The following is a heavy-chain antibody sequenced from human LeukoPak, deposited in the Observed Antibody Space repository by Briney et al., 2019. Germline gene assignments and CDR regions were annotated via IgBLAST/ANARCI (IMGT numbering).Heavy chain of an antibody. Sequence: ASVKVSCKASGGTFISYAISWVRQAPGQGLEWMGGIIPIFGTANYAQKFQGRVTITTDESTSTAYMELSSLRSEDTAVYYCARCSDFPKYNWFDPWGQGTLVTVSS. CDR3: ARCSDFPKYNWFDP. CDR2: IIPIFGTA. CDR1: GGTFISYA. J-gene: IGHJ5*02. D-gene: IGHD3-3*01. V-gene: IGHV1-69*05.